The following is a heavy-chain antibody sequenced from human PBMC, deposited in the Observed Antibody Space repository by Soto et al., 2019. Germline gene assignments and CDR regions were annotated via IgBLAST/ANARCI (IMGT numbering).Heavy chain of an antibody. J-gene: IGHJ4*02. CDR3: AKDRNYPRDQFHY. CDR1: GFTFSTYA. D-gene: IGHD1-7*01. V-gene: IGHV3-23*01. CDR2: ISANGQGI. Sequence: GGSLRLSCAASGFTFSTYALSWVRQAPGKGLEWVSAISANGQGIYYADSVRGRFTISRDNSKNTIFLHMDSLRAEDTAVYYCAKDRNYPRDQFHYWGQGTLVTSPQ.